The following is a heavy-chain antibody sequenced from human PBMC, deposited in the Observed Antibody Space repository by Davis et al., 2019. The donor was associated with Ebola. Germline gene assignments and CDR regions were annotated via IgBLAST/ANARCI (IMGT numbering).Heavy chain of an antibody. CDR3: ARQDPYSGSPV. CDR1: GGSISSYY. Sequence: PSETLSLTCTVSGGSISSYYWSWIRQPPGKGLEWIGYIYYSGSTNYNPSLKSRVTISVDTSKNQFSLKLSSVTAADTAVYYCARQDPYSGSPVWGQGTLVTVSS. J-gene: IGHJ4*02. D-gene: IGHD1-26*01. CDR2: IYYSGST. V-gene: IGHV4-59*08.